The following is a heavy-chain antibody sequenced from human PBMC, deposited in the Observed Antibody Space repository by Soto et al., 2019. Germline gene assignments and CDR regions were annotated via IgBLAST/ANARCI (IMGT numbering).Heavy chain of an antibody. Sequence: QVQLVESGGALVKPGGSLRLSCAASGFTFGDYYMNWIRQAPGKGLEWLSYISGSSSDTKYADSVKGRITISRDNAKNSLYLQMTSLRAEDTAVYYCARGVWRFSGAYWGQGTLVTVSS. CDR1: GFTFGDYY. V-gene: IGHV3-11*05. CDR2: ISGSSSDT. CDR3: ARGVWRFSGAY. D-gene: IGHD2-8*01. J-gene: IGHJ4*02.